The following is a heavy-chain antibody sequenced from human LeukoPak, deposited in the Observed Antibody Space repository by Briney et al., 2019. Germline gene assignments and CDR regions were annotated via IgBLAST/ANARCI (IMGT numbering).Heavy chain of an antibody. V-gene: IGHV3-48*04. CDR3: AFSGDDYGDFEDY. D-gene: IGHD4-17*01. J-gene: IGHJ4*02. CDR2: ISSSSSTI. CDR1: GFTFDDYA. Sequence: TGGSLRLSCAASGFTFDDYAMHWVRQAPGKGLEWVSYISSSSSTIYYADSVKGRFTISRDNAKNSLYLQMNSLRAEDTAVYYCAFSGDDYGDFEDYWGQGTLVTVSS.